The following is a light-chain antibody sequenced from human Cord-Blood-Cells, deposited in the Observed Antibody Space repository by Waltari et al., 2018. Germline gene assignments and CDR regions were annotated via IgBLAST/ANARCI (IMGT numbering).Light chain of an antibody. CDR2: EVS. J-gene: IGLJ1*01. Sequence: QSALTQPPSASGSPAQSVTISCTGPSSAVGGYNYVSWYQPHPGKAPKLMIYEVSKRPSGVPDRFSGSKSGNTASLTVSGLQAEDEADYYCSSYAGSNNYVFGTGTKVTVL. CDR1: SSAVGGYNY. V-gene: IGLV2-8*01. CDR3: SSYAGSNNYV.